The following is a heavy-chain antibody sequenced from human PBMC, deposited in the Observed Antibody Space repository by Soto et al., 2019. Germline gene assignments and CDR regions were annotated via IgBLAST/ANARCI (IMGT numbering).Heavy chain of an antibody. CDR2: VSFDGNTK. J-gene: IGHJ5*01. CDR1: GFAFNSHG. CDR3: ARDVIPHYSDDRDS. V-gene: IGHV3-30*03. D-gene: IGHD4-17*01. Sequence: QVQVVESGGGVVQPGKSLRLSCVASGFAFNSHGMHWARQTPGKGPEWVAGVSFDGNTKTYADSVKGRFTISRDSSSNTSYLQMNSLRPEDSAIYYCARDVIPHYSDDRDSWGPGTQVTVSS.